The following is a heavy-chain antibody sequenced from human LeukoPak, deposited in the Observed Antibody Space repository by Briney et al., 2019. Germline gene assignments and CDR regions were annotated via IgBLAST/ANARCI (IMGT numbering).Heavy chain of an antibody. CDR1: GFTFSSYS. CDR2: ISSSSSYI. Sequence: GGALRLSCAASGFTFSSYSMNWVRQAPGKGLEWVSSISSSSSYIYYADSVKGRFTISRDNAKNSLYLQMNSLRAEDTAVYYCARSRRDILTGYYYNWFDPWGQGTLVTVSS. J-gene: IGHJ5*02. D-gene: IGHD3-9*01. CDR3: ARSRRDILTGYYYNWFDP. V-gene: IGHV3-21*01.